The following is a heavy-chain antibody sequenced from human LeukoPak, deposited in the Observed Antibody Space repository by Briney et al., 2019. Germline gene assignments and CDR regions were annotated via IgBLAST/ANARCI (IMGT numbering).Heavy chain of an antibody. CDR3: ASSTGTTSIWVD. CDR2: ISSSSTI. V-gene: IGHV3-48*01. CDR1: GFTFSTYS. D-gene: IGHD1-7*01. Sequence: GGSLRLSCAASGFTFSTYSMNWVRQAPGKGLEWVSYISSSSTIYYADSVKGRFTISRDNAKNSLYLQMNSLRAEDTAVYYCASSTGTTSIWVDWGQGTLVTVSS. J-gene: IGHJ4*02.